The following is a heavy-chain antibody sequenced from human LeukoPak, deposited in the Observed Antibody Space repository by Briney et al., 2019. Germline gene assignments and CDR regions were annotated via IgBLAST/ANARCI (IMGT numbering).Heavy chain of an antibody. CDR1: GYTFTGYY. Sequence: ASVKVSCKASGYTFTGYYMHWVRQAPGQGLEWRGWINPNSGGTNYAQKFQGRVTMTRDTSIATAYMELSSLRSDDTAVYYCARGFRLGAIEDWFDPWGQGTLVTVSS. J-gene: IGHJ5*02. V-gene: IGHV1-2*02. D-gene: IGHD2-21*01. CDR2: INPNSGGT. CDR3: ARGFRLGAIEDWFDP.